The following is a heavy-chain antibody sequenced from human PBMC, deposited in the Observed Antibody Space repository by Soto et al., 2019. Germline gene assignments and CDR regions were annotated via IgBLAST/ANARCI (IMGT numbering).Heavy chain of an antibody. V-gene: IGHV4-59*01. CDR1: GGSISSYY. CDR3: AREGNLGRWLQPLDF. CDR2: IYYSGT. D-gene: IGHD5-12*01. J-gene: IGHJ4*02. Sequence: PSETLSLTCTVSGGSISSYYWTWIRQPPGKGLEWIGHIYYSGTDYNPSLKSRVTMSVDTSKNHFSLRLISVTAADTAIYFCAREGNLGRWLQPLDFWGQGTLVTVSS.